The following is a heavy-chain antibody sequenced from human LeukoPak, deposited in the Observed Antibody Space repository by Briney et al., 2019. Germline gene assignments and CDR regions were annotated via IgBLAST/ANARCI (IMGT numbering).Heavy chain of an antibody. CDR1: GFAFRNYA. CDR2: IIDSGAKT. CDR3: ARDWKCDC. Sequence: GGSLRLSCAASGFAFRNYAMTWVRQAPGKGLEWVAAIIDSGAKTSYADSVKGRYTISRDNSKNMLYLQMNSLRVEDTAVYSCARDWKCDCWGQGTLATVSS. V-gene: IGHV3-23*01. D-gene: IGHD1-1*01. J-gene: IGHJ4*02.